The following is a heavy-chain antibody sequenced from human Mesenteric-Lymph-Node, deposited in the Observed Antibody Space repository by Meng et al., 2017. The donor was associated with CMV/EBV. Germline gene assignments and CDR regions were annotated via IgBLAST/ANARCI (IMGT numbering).Heavy chain of an antibody. CDR2: IYHNGGT. CDR1: GGSIGSSNW. Sequence: AVAGGSIGSSNWWTWVRQAPGKGLEWLGEIYHNGGTNYNPSIKSRLTMSIDESKSQFSLKLTSVTAADTAVYYCARSGAPGYFYLDYWGLGTLVTVSS. CDR3: ARSGAPGYFYLDY. J-gene: IGHJ4*02. D-gene: IGHD3-9*01. V-gene: IGHV4-4*02.